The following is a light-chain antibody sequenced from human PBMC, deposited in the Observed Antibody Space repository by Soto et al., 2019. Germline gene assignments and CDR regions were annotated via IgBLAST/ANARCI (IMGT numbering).Light chain of an antibody. CDR1: QDIRNY. V-gene: IGKV1-33*01. Sequence: DIRMKHSPSAVSASEVDSVTITCQASQDIRNYLNWDQQKPGKAPKLLIYDASNLETGVPSRFSGSGSGTDGTFNISRRQPEDVGTYYCQQYVNARLPSGGGTRLEIK. CDR2: DAS. CDR3: QQYVNARLP. J-gene: IGKJ5*01.